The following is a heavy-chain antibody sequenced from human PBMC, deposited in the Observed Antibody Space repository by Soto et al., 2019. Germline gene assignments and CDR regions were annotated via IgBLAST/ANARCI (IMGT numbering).Heavy chain of an antibody. CDR2: ISSSSSYI. V-gene: IGHV3-21*01. Sequence: EVQLVESGGGLVKPGGSLRLSCVASGFTFSSYSMNWVRQAPGKGLEWVSSISSSSSYIYFADAVRGRFTISRDNAKNSVYLQMNSLRAEDTAVYYCAREAEGIVVSRNFDLWGQGTLVTVSS. J-gene: IGHJ5*02. D-gene: IGHD6-19*01. CDR1: GFTFSSYS. CDR3: AREAEGIVVSRNFDL.